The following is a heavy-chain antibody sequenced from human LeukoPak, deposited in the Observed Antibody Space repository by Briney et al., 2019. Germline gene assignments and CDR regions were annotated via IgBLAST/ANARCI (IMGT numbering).Heavy chain of an antibody. CDR3: AKDWGTMVRGFDY. Sequence: PGRSLRLSCAASGFTFDDYAMHWVRQAPGKGLEWVSGVTWNSGGIAYADSVKGRFTIPRDNAKNSLYLQMNRLRTEDTALYYCAKDWGTMVRGFDYWGQGTLVTVSS. D-gene: IGHD3-10*01. V-gene: IGHV3-9*01. CDR1: GFTFDDYA. CDR2: VTWNSGGI. J-gene: IGHJ4*02.